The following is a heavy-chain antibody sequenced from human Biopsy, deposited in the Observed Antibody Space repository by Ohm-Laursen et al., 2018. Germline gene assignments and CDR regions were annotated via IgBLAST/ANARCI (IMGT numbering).Heavy chain of an antibody. CDR3: ATRGGDDFWSGHYSEIYYYYTLDV. V-gene: IGHV1-2*02. J-gene: IGHJ6*02. D-gene: IGHD3-3*01. CDR1: GYTYPDYY. CDR2: IKPNNGDT. Sequence: ASVKVSCKASGYTYPDYYVLWVRQAPGQGLEWMGWIKPNNGDTDYSQRFQGRVTLAWDRSASTGYMEVSSLRSGDTALYYCATRGGDDFWSGHYSEIYYYYTLDVWGQGTTVTVSS.